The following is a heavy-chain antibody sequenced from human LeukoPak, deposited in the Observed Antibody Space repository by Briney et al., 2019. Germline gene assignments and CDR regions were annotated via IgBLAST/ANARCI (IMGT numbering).Heavy chain of an antibody. CDR3: ARDPREWGLPYFDY. D-gene: IGHD1-26*01. CDR1: GFTFSRYT. CDR2: ISSSSTTV. J-gene: IGHJ4*02. Sequence: PGGSLRLSCAASGFTFSRYTMNWVRRAPGKGLEWISDISSSSTTVHYADSVKGRFTISRDNAKSSLYLQMNNLRAEDTAVYYCARDPREWGLPYFDYWGLGTLVTVSS. V-gene: IGHV3-48*01.